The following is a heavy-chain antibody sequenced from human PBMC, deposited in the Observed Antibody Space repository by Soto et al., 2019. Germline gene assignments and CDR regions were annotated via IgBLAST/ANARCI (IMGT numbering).Heavy chain of an antibody. CDR2: ISASGESI. Sequence: PGGSLRLSCAASGFTFSTYAMSWVRQAPGKGLEWVSAISASGESIYSADSVKGRFTISRDNSMNALYLQMGSLRIEDTAVYYCAHPRGYGVFDAYDIWGQGTMVTVSS. J-gene: IGHJ3*02. D-gene: IGHD4-17*01. V-gene: IGHV3-23*01. CDR3: AHPRGYGVFDAYDI. CDR1: GFTFSTYA.